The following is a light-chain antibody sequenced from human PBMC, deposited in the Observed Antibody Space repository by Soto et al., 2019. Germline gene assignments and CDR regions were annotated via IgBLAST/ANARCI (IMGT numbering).Light chain of an antibody. CDR2: AAS. CDR3: QQLNNYPRT. V-gene: IGKV1-9*01. Sequence: DIQMTQSPSSLSASVGERFTITCRASQSISSYLNWYQQKPGKAPKLLISAASTLQSGVPSRFSGSGSGTEFTLTITSLQPEDFATYYCQQLNNYPRTFGQGTKVDI. J-gene: IGKJ1*01. CDR1: QSISSY.